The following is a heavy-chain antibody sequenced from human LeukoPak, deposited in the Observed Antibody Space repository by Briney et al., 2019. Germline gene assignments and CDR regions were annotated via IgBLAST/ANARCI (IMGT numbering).Heavy chain of an antibody. D-gene: IGHD1-26*01. CDR3: ASSDSGSPWD. CDR1: GGTFSSYA. J-gene: IGHJ4*02. V-gene: IGHV1-69*13. CDR2: IIPIFGTA. Sequence: ASVKVSCKASGGTFSSYAIRWLRQAPGQGLEWMGGIIPIFGTANYEQKFQGRVTITADESTSTAYMELSSLRSEDTAVYYCASSDSGSPWDWGQGTLVTVSS.